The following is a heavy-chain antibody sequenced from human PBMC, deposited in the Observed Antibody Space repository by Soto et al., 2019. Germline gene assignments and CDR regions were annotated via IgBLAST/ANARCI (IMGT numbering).Heavy chain of an antibody. Sequence: PGGSLRLSCVASGLTFSSFGMHWVRQAPGKAMEWVAVITYDGSDKYYADSVKGRFTISRDNSKNTLYLQMNSLKTEDTAMYYCAKIPNYNILTVHIDYWGQGTLVTVSS. D-gene: IGHD3-9*01. J-gene: IGHJ4*02. CDR3: AKIPNYNILTVHIDY. V-gene: IGHV3-30*18. CDR2: ITYDGSDK. CDR1: GLTFSSFG.